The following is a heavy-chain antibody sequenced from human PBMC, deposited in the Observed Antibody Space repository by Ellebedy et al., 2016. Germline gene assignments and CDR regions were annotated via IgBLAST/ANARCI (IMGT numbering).Heavy chain of an antibody. D-gene: IGHD1-26*01. V-gene: IGHV4-59*08. CDR1: GGSIGSYY. Sequence: SETLSLTXTVSGGSIGSYYWSWIRQPPGKGLEWIGYIYYSGSTNYNPSLKSRVTISVDTSKNQFSLKLRSVTAADTAVYFCARGVGGSYYSFDYWGQGTLVTVSS. CDR2: IYYSGST. J-gene: IGHJ4*02. CDR3: ARGVGGSYYSFDY.